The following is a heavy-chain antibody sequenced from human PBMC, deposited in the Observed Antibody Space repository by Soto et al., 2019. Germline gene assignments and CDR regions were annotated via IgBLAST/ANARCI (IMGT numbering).Heavy chain of an antibody. CDR1: GGSISSYY. Sequence: SETLSLTCTVSGGSISSYYWSWIRQPPGKGLEWIGYIYYSGSTNYNPSLKSRVTISVDTSKNQFSLKLSSVTAADTAVYYCARAPAAAAGTLGYRAEYFQHWGRGTLVTVSS. J-gene: IGHJ1*01. CDR2: IYYSGST. CDR3: ARAPAAAAGTLGYRAEYFQH. D-gene: IGHD6-13*01. V-gene: IGHV4-59*01.